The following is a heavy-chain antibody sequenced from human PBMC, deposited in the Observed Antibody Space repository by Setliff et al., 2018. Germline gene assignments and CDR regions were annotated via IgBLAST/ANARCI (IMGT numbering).Heavy chain of an antibody. D-gene: IGHD2-2*01. CDR2: INHDGSEK. J-gene: IGHJ4*02. CDR3: TRSTSGAFDY. V-gene: IGHV3-7*01. Sequence: GGSLRLSCAASGFTFSSHWMAWVRQAPGKGLEWVANINHDGSEKYSVDSVKGRFTISRDTAKNSLSLQMNSLSAEDTAVYYCTRSTSGAFDYWGQGALVTVSS. CDR1: GFTFSSHW.